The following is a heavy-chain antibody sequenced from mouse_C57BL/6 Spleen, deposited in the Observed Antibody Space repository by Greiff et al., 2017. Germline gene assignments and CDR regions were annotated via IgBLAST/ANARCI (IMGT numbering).Heavy chain of an antibody. CDR1: GYAFSSYW. J-gene: IGHJ3*01. D-gene: IGHD1-1*01. Sequence: QVKLQQSGAELVKPGASVKISCKASGYAFSSYWMNWVKQRPGKGLEWIGQIYPGDGDTNYNGKFKGKATLTADKSSITAYMQLSSLTSEDSAVYFCARGGTTVVAPFAYWGQGTLVTVSA. CDR2: IYPGDGDT. V-gene: IGHV1-80*01. CDR3: ARGGTTVVAPFAY.